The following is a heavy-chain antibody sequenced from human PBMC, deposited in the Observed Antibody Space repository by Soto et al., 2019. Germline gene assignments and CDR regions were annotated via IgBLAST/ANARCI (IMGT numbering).Heavy chain of an antibody. J-gene: IGHJ4*02. D-gene: IGHD5-12*01. Sequence: QVQLQESGPGLVKPSQTLSLTCTVSGGSISSGGYYWSWIRQHPGKGLEWIGYIYYSGSTYYNPSLKSRXTIPVXXSKNQFSLKLSSVTAADTAVYYCAREREETDYFDYWGQGTLVTVSS. CDR1: GGSISSGGYY. CDR2: IYYSGST. V-gene: IGHV4-31*03. CDR3: AREREETDYFDY.